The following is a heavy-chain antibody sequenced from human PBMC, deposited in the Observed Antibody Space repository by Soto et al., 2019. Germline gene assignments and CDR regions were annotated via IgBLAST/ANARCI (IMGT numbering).Heavy chain of an antibody. CDR2: IKQDGSEK. V-gene: IGHV3-7*03. Sequence: PGGSLRLSCAASGFTFSSYWMSWVRQAPGKGLEWVANIKQDGSEKYYVDSVKGRFTISRDNAKNSLYLQMNSLRAEDTAVYYCARDVRRNGFGVAAPINDAFDIWGQGTMVTVSS. J-gene: IGHJ3*02. CDR3: ARDVRRNGFGVAAPINDAFDI. CDR1: GFTFSSYW. D-gene: IGHD6-13*01.